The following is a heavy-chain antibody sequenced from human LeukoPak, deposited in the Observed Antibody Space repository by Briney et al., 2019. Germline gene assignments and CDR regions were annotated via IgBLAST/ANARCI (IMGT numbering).Heavy chain of an antibody. CDR2: IYYSGST. D-gene: IGHD3-10*01. CDR1: GGSISSSSYY. V-gene: IGHV4-39*01. CDR3: ARLWFGEADNNWFDP. J-gene: IGHJ5*02. Sequence: PSETLSLTCTVSGGSISSSSYYWGWNRQPPGKGLEWIGSIYYSGSTYYNPSLKSRVTISVDTSKNQFSLKLSSVTAADTAVYYCARLWFGEADNNWFDPWGQGTLVTVSS.